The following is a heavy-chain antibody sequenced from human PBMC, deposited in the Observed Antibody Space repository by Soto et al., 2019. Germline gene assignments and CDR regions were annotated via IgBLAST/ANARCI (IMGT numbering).Heavy chain of an antibody. CDR2: ISWNSGNI. J-gene: IGHJ4*02. D-gene: IGHD5-18*01. CDR1: GFTFDDYA. CDR3: AKGRGYTYNGGSTLDY. Sequence: EVQLVESGGGLVQPGRSLRLSCAASGFTFDDYAVHWVRQAPGKCLEWVSGISWNSGNIDYADSLQGRFTISRDNAKNSLFLQMNSLRADDTALYYCAKGRGYTYNGGSTLDYWGQGTLVTVSS. V-gene: IGHV3-9*01.